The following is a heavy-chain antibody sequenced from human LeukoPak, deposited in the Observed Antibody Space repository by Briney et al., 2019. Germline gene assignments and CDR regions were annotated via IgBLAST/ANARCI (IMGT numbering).Heavy chain of an antibody. V-gene: IGHV3-30*02. J-gene: IGHJ4*02. CDR2: IRYDGSNK. D-gene: IGHD2-2*01. CDR1: GFTSGSYG. CDR3: ARDPDIVVVPAATDY. Sequence: PGGSLRLSCAASGFTSGSYGMHWVRQAPGKGLEWVAFIRYDGSNKYYADSVKGRFTISRDNAKNSLYLQMNSLRAEDTAVYYCARDPDIVVVPAATDYWGQGTLVTVSS.